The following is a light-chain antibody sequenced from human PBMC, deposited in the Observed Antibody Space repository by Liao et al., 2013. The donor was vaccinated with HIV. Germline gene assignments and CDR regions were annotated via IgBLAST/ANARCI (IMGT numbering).Light chain of an antibody. V-gene: IGLV3-1*01. Sequence: SYEVSQPTAVSVSPGQTATITCSGDRLGEKYVSWYQHKAGQSPILVIFQVHKRPSGVPERFSGSNSGNTATLTISGTQAMDEADYYCQAWDSSTVVFGGGTKLTVL. J-gene: IGLJ2*01. CDR3: QAWDSSTVV. CDR2: QVH. CDR1: RLGEKY.